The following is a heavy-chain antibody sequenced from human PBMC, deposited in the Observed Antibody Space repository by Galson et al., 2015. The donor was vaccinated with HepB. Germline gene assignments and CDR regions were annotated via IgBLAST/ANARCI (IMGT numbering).Heavy chain of an antibody. CDR2: INPSGGST. CDR3: ARDFGGGNDYGDHRDY. D-gene: IGHD4-17*01. J-gene: IGHJ4*02. Sequence: SVKVSCKASGYTFTSYYMHWVRQAPGQGLEWMGIINPSGGSTSYAQKFQGRVAMTRDTSTSTVYMELSSLRSEDTAVYYCARDFGGGNDYGDHRDYWGQGTLVTVSS. CDR1: GYTFTSYY. V-gene: IGHV1-46*01.